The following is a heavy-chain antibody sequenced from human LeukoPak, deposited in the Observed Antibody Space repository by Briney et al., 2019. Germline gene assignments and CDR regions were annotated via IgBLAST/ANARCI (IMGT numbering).Heavy chain of an antibody. Sequence: PSETLSLTCTVSGGSISSYYWSWIRQPPGKGLEWTAYIYYSGSTNYNPSLKSRVTISLDTSKNQFFLKLSSVTAADTAIYYCARVGGYNDAFDIWGQGTMVTVSS. CDR1: GGSISSYY. D-gene: IGHD5-24*01. CDR3: ARVGGYNDAFDI. V-gene: IGHV4-59*01. J-gene: IGHJ3*02. CDR2: IYYSGST.